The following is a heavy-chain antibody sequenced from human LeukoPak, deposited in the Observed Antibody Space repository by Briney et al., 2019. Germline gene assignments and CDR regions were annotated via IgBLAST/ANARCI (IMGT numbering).Heavy chain of an antibody. CDR2: ISSRGSAI. V-gene: IGHV3-48*03. Sequence: GGSLRLSCAASGFTFSTYEMNWVRQAPGKGLEWVSYISSRGSAIYYADSVKGRFTISRDIAKTSLYLQMNSLKTEDTAIYYCMSDLDNWGQGTLVTVSS. J-gene: IGHJ4*02. CDR3: MSDLDN. CDR1: GFTFSTYE.